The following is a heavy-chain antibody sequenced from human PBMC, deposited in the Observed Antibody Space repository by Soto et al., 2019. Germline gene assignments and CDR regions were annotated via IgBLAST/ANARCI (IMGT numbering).Heavy chain of an antibody. CDR2: ISGSGGST. Sequence: GGSLRLSCAASGFTFSSYAMSWLRQAPGKGLEWVSAISGSGGSTYYADSVKGRFTISRDNSKNTLYLQMNSLRAEDTAVYYCAKVDTAMVMGVYYYYGMDVWGQGTTVTVSS. V-gene: IGHV3-23*01. D-gene: IGHD5-18*01. J-gene: IGHJ6*02. CDR1: GFTFSSYA. CDR3: AKVDTAMVMGVYYYYGMDV.